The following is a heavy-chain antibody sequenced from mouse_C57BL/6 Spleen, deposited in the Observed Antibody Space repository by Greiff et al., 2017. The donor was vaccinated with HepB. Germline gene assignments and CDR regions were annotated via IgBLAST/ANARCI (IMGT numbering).Heavy chain of an antibody. D-gene: IGHD1-1*01. CDR2: ISYDGSN. J-gene: IGHJ2*01. CDR1: GYSITSGYY. V-gene: IGHV3-6*01. CDR3: ARDRGITTVVATPYYFDY. Sequence: EVKLQESGPGLVKPSQSLSLTCSVTGYSITSGYYWNWIRQFPGNKLEWKGYISYDGSNNYNPSLKNRISITRDTSKNQFFLKLNSVTTEDTATYYCARDRGITTVVATPYYFDYWGQGTTLTVSS.